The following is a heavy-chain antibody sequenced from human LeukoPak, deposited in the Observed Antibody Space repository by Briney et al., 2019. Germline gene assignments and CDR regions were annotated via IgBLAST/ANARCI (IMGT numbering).Heavy chain of an antibody. CDR1: GFTFTTYG. V-gene: IGHV3-74*01. CDR2: IMSDGRST. J-gene: IGHJ3*02. D-gene: IGHD2-21*02. Sequence: GGSLRLSCAASGFTFTTYGMHWVRQAPGKGLVWVSRIMSDGRSTYADSVKGRFTISRDTAKNTLYLQMNSLRAEDTAVYYCTSHTGTGDAFRPFHIWGQGTMVTVSS. CDR3: TSHTGTGDAFRPFHI.